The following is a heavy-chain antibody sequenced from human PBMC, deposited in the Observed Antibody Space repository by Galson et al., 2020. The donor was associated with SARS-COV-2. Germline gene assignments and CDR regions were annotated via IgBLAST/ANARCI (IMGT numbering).Heavy chain of an antibody. CDR3: ARDRYSSGWDYYFDY. CDR1: GFTFSSYA. Sequence: GASLKISCAASGFTFSSYAMHWVRQAPGKGLEWVAVISYDGSNKYYADSVKGRFTISRDNSKNTLYLQMNSLRAEDTAVYYCARDRYSSGWDYYFDYWGQGTLVTVSS. D-gene: IGHD6-19*01. V-gene: IGHV3-30-3*01. CDR2: ISYDGSNK. J-gene: IGHJ4*02.